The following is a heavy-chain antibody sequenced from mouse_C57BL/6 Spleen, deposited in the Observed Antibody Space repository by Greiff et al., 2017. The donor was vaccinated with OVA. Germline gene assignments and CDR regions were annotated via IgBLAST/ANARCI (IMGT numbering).Heavy chain of an antibody. CDR3: ARGSNYLDY. J-gene: IGHJ2*01. CDR2: INYDGSST. CDR1: GFTFSDYY. V-gene: IGHV5-16*01. Sequence: EVMLVESEGGLVQPGSSMKLSCTASGFTFSDYYMAWVRQVPEKGLEWVANINYDGSSTYYLDSLKSRFIISRDNAKNILYLQMSSLKSEDTATYYCARGSNYLDYWGQGTTLTVSS.